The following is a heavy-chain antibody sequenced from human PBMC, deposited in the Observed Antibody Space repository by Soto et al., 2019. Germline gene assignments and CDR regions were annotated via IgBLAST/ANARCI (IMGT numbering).Heavy chain of an antibody. J-gene: IGHJ4*02. Sequence: QVQLVESGGGVVQPGRSLRLSCAASGFTFSSYAMHWVRQAPGKGLEGVAVISYDGSNKYYADSVKGRFTISRDNSKNTLYLQMNSLRAEDTAVYYCARDKWTDYGDQSCDYWGQGTLVTVSS. V-gene: IGHV3-30-3*01. CDR3: ARDKWTDYGDQSCDY. CDR1: GFTFSSYA. CDR2: ISYDGSNK. D-gene: IGHD4-17*01.